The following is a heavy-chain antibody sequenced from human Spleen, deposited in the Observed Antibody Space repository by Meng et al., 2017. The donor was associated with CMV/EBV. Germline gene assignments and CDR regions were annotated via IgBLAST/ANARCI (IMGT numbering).Heavy chain of an antibody. CDR3: ARENGDYVGYYYYYYGMDV. CDR1: GGTFSSYA. Sequence: SVKVSCKASGGTFSSYAISWVRQAPGQGLEWMGGIIPIFGTANYAQKFQGRVTITTDESTSTAYMELSSLRSEDTAVYHCARENGDYVGYYYYYYGMDVWGQGTTVTVSS. J-gene: IGHJ6*02. D-gene: IGHD4-17*01. V-gene: IGHV1-69*05. CDR2: IIPIFGTA.